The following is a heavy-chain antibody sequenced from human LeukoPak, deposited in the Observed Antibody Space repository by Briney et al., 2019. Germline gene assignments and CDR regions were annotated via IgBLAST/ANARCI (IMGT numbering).Heavy chain of an antibody. D-gene: IGHD3-10*01. CDR1: GFAFSSYE. CDR2: ISSSGSTI. J-gene: IGHJ4*02. CDR3: ASGDMVRGFIMGDFDY. V-gene: IGHV3-48*03. Sequence: GALRLSCAASGFAFSSYEMNWVRPAPGKGVGWGSYISSSGSTIYYADSVTGRFTISRDNANNSLYLQMTSLRAQDTAVYYCASGDMVRGFIMGDFDYWGQGTLVTVSS.